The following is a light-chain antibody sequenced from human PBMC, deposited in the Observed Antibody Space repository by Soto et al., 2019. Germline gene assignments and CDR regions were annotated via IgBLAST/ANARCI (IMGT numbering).Light chain of an antibody. CDR2: AAS. V-gene: IGKV1-9*01. Sequence: DIQMNQSPSSLSASVGDRATITRRESQSIRSYLAWCQQQQGKAPKLXIYAASTLQSGVPSMFSGSGSGTDFTPTISSLQPEDFATDYCQQLNSYPLTFGGGTKVDIK. J-gene: IGKJ4*01. CDR3: QQLNSYPLT. CDR1: QSIRSY.